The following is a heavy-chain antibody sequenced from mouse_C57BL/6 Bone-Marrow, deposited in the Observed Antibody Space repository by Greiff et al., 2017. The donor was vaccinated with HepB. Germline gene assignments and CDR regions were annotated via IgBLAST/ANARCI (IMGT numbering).Heavy chain of an antibody. J-gene: IGHJ1*03. CDR3: AREGSYYYGSSYGYFDV. D-gene: IGHD1-1*01. V-gene: IGHV1-26*01. CDR1: GYTFTDYY. Sequence: EVQLQQSGPELVKPGASVKISCKASGYTFTDYYMNWVKQSHGKSLEWIGDINPNNGGTSYNQKFKGKATLTVDKSSSTAYMELRSLTSEDSAVYYCAREGSYYYGSSYGYFDVWGTGTTVTVSS. CDR2: INPNNGGT.